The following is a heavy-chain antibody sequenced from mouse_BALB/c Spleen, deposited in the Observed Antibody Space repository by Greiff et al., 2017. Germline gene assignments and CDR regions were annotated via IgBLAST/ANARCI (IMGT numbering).Heavy chain of an antibody. Sequence: QVQLKESGPGLVAPSQSLSITCTVSGFSLTGYGVNWVRQPPGKGLEWLGMIWGDGSTDYNSALKSRLSISTDNSKSQVFLKMNSLQTDDTARYYCARDGLRGPYYYAMDYWGQGTSVTVSS. D-gene: IGHD2-4*01. CDR3: ARDGLRGPYYYAMDY. CDR2: IWGDGST. J-gene: IGHJ4*01. CDR1: GFSLTGYG. V-gene: IGHV2-6-7*01.